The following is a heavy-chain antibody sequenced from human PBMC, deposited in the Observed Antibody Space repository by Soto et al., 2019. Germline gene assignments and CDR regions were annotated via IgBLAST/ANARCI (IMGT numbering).Heavy chain of an antibody. Sequence: SESLSLTCTVSGGSISSYYWSWIRQPPGKGLEWIGYIYYSGSTNYNPSLKSLVTISVDTSKNQFSLKLSSVIDADTAVYYWARDPVGATNWFDPWGQGTLVTVSS. CDR2: IYYSGST. D-gene: IGHD1-26*01. J-gene: IGHJ5*02. CDR1: GGSISSYY. V-gene: IGHV4-59*01. CDR3: ARDPVGATNWFDP.